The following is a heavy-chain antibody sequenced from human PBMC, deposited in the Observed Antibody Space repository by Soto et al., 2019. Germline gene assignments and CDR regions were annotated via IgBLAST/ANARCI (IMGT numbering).Heavy chain of an antibody. Sequence: SETLSLTCTVSGVSISTATYYWGWFRQPPGKGLEWIGSIFYTGSTSGSTYSRPSIKSRLTISVDTSKNQFSLKLSSVTAADTAVYYCATLKQCLPSEHLDHWGQGTLVTVSS. J-gene: IGHJ4*02. CDR1: GVSISTATYY. CDR3: ATLKQCLPSEHLDH. V-gene: IGHV4-39*01. D-gene: IGHD6-19*01. CDR2: IFYTGSTSGST.